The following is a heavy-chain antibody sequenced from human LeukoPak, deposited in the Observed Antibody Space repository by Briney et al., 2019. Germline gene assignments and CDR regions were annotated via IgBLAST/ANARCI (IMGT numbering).Heavy chain of an antibody. D-gene: IGHD6-19*01. CDR1: GFTFSSYA. V-gene: IGHV3-23*01. CDR2: ISGSGGST. CDR3: AKDQGKAVAGYAFDY. J-gene: IGHJ4*02. Sequence: GGSLRLSYAASGFTFSSYAMSWVRQAPGKGLEWVSAISGSGGSTYYADSVKGRFTISRDNSKNTLYLQMNSLRAEDTAVYYCAKDQGKAVAGYAFDYWGQGTLVTVSS.